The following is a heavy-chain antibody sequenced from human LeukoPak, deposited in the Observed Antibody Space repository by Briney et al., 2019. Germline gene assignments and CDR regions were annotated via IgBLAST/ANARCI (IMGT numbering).Heavy chain of an antibody. V-gene: IGHV4-30-4*08. D-gene: IGHD1-20*01. CDR1: GGSISSGDYY. CDR2: IYYSGST. CDR3: ASSNWNDVGWFDP. J-gene: IGHJ5*02. Sequence: PSETLSLTCTVSGGSISSGDYYWSWIRQPPGKGLEWIGYIYYSGSTYYNPSLKSRVTISVDTSKNQFSLKLSSVPAADTAVYYCASSNWNDVGWFDPWGQGTLVTVSS.